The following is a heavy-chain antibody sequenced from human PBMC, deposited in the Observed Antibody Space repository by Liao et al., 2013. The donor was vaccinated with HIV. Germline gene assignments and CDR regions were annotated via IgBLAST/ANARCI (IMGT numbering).Heavy chain of an antibody. V-gene: IGHV4-59*12. CDR2: IYYSGST. D-gene: IGHD3-10*01. J-gene: IGHJ4*02. CDR1: GGSSSASY. CDR3: AKDPRNYGSGND. Sequence: QVQLQESGPGLVRPSETLSLTCNVSGGSSSASYWTWIRQSAGKGLEWLGHIYYSGSTNYNPSLKSRVTISVDTSKNQFSLKLSSVTAADTAVYYCAKDPRNYGSGNDWGQGTLVTVSS.